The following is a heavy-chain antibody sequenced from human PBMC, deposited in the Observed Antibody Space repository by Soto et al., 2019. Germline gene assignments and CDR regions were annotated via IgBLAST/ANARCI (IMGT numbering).Heavy chain of an antibody. D-gene: IGHD1-26*01. CDR2: INPNSGGT. CDR3: AIEWAEAGARYFDY. CDR1: GYTFTGYY. J-gene: IGHJ4*02. Sequence: QVQLVQSGAEVKKHGASVKVSCKASGYTFTGYYMHWVRQAPGQGLEWMGWINPNSGGTNYAQKFQGWVTMTRDTSISTAYRELSRLRSDATAVYYCAIEWAEAGARYFDYCGQGTLGTVSS. V-gene: IGHV1-2*04.